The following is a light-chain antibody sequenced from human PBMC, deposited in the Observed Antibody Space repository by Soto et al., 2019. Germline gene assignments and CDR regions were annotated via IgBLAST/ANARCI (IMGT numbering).Light chain of an antibody. V-gene: IGLV4-69*01. CDR2: LNSDGSH. Sequence: QPVLTQSPSASASLGASVKLTCTLSSGHSSYAIAWPQQQPEKGPRYLMKLNSDGSHSKGDGIPDRFSGSSSGAERYLTISSLQSEDEADYYCQTWGTGIQVVFGGGTKLTVL. CDR3: QTWGTGIQVV. J-gene: IGLJ2*01. CDR1: SGHSSYA.